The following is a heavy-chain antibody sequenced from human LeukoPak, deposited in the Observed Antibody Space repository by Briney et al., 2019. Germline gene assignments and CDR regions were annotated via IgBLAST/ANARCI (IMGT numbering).Heavy chain of an antibody. J-gene: IGHJ4*02. V-gene: IGHV1-18*01. CDR3: ARVTIWYYDILTGYSTEYYFDY. Sequence: ASVKVSCKASGYTFTSYGISWVRQAPGQGLEWMGWISAYNDNTNYAQKLQGRVTMTTDTSTSTAYMELRSLRSDDTAVYYCARVTIWYYDILTGYSTEYYFDYWGQGTLVTVSS. CDR1: GYTFTSYG. CDR2: ISAYNDNT. D-gene: IGHD3-9*01.